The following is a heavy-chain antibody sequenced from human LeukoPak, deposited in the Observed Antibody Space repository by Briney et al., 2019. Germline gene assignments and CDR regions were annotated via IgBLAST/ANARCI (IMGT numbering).Heavy chain of an antibody. CDR1: GYTFTSYA. Sequence: GASVKVSCKASGYTFTSYAMNWVRQAPGQGLEWMGWIDTNTGNSTYAQGFKGRFVFSLDPSVSTAYLQISSLKAEDTAVYYCAREFPYYYGSGSYFPIDFWGQGTLVTVSP. J-gene: IGHJ5*01. D-gene: IGHD3-10*01. CDR3: AREFPYYYGSGSYFPIDF. CDR2: IDTNTGNS. V-gene: IGHV7-4-1*02.